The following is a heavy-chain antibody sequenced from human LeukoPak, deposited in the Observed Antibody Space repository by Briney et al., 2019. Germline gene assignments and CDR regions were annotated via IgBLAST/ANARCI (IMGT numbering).Heavy chain of an antibody. CDR3: ARAGPSSSWHQFDY. CDR1: GFTLSTYA. D-gene: IGHD6-13*01. V-gene: IGHV3-23*01. Sequence: GGSLRLSCAASGFTLSTYAMSWVRQTPGKGLEWVAATSSSDAGTYHADSVRGRFTISRDNSKNTLYLQMNRLRAEDTAVYYCARAGPSSSWHQFDYWGQGTLVTVSS. CDR2: TSSSDAGT. J-gene: IGHJ4*02.